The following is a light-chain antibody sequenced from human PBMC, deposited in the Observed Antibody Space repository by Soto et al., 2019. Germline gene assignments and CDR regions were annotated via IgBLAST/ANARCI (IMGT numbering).Light chain of an antibody. CDR2: AAS. J-gene: IGKJ4*01. V-gene: IGKV1-39*01. Sequence: DIQMTQSPSSLSASVGDRVTITCRASQSISSYLNWYQQKPGKAPKLLIYAASSLQSGVPSRFSGSGSGTDFTLTITSLQPEDSASYFCQQSSSSPLTFGGGTKVEIK. CDR3: QQSSSSPLT. CDR1: QSISSY.